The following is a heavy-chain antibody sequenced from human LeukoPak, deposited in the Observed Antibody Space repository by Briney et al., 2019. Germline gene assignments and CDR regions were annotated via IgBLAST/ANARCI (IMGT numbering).Heavy chain of an antibody. Sequence: PGGSLRFSCAASGFTFRSYGMHWVRQAPGKGLEWVAFIRYDGNSNYYADSVKGRFTISRDNSRSTLYLQMNSLRAEDTAVYYCAKEEVISGNHGVYFDYWGQGTLVTVCS. V-gene: IGHV3-30*02. CDR2: IRYDGNSN. CDR1: GFTFRSYG. CDR3: AKEEVISGNHGVYFDY. J-gene: IGHJ4*02. D-gene: IGHD3-22*01.